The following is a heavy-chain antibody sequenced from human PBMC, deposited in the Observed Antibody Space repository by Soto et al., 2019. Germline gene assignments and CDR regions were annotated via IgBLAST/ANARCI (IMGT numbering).Heavy chain of an antibody. CDR2: IIPIFGTA. CDR3: ARVKTGVLELNDDAFDI. V-gene: IGHV1-69*13. D-gene: IGHD1-7*01. Sequence: ASVKVSCKASGGTFSSYAISWVRQAPGQGLEWMGGIIPIFGTANYAQKFQGRVTITADESTSTAYMELSSLRSEDTAVYYCARVKTGVLELNDDAFDIWGQGTMVTVSS. CDR1: GGTFSSYA. J-gene: IGHJ3*02.